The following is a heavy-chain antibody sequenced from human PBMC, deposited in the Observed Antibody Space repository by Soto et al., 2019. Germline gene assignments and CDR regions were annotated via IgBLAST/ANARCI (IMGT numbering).Heavy chain of an antibody. CDR3: ARGGGYYGSGSYYHLGGCFVP. CDR2: INHSGST. D-gene: IGHD3-10*01. V-gene: IGHV4-34*01. CDR1: GGSFSGYY. J-gene: IGHJ5*02. Sequence: AETLSLTCAVYGGSFSGYYWSWIRQPPGKGLDWIGEINHSGSTNYNPSLKSRVTISVDTSKNQFSLKLSSVTAADTAVYYCARGGGYYGSGSYYHLGGCFVPWGQGTLVTVSS.